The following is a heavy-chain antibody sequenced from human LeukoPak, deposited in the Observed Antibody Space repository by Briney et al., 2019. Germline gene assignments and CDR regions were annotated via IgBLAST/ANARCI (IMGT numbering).Heavy chain of an antibody. CDR3: AKDKDYYGYIDAFDI. Sequence: GGSLRLSCAASGFTFSSYSMNWVRQAPGKGLEWVSSISSSSLYIYYADSVKGRFTISRDNAKNSLYLQMNSLRAEDTAVYYCAKDKDYYGYIDAFDIWGQGTMVTVSS. D-gene: IGHD3-22*01. V-gene: IGHV3-21*04. J-gene: IGHJ3*02. CDR2: ISSSSLYI. CDR1: GFTFSSYS.